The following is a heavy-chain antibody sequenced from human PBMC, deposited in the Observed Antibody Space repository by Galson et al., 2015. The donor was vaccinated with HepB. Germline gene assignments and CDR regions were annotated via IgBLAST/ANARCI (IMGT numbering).Heavy chain of an antibody. V-gene: IGHV1-69*13. CDR3: ARVRVLRFLEWLSPGEFDP. J-gene: IGHJ5*02. CDR1: GGTFSSYA. Sequence: SVKVSCKASGGTFSSYAISWGRQAPGQGLEWMGGIIPIFGTANYAQKFQGRVTITADESTSTAYMELSSLRSEDTAVYYCARVRVLRFLEWLSPGEFDPCGQGTLVTVSS. D-gene: IGHD3-3*01. CDR2: IIPIFGTA.